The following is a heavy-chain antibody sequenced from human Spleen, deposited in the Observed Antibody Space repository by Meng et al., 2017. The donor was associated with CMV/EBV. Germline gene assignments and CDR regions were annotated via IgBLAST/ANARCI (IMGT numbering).Heavy chain of an antibody. V-gene: IGHV1-2*02. CDR2: INPDSGGT. CDR1: GSTFTGYH. Sequence: ASVKVSCKASGSTFTGYHIHWVRQAPGQGLEWMGWINPDSGGTNYAQKFQGRVTMTGDTSISTAYMELSRLRPDDTAVYYCAASYSNYVLNFWGQGTLVTVSS. J-gene: IGHJ4*02. CDR3: AASYSNYVLNF. D-gene: IGHD4/OR15-4a*01.